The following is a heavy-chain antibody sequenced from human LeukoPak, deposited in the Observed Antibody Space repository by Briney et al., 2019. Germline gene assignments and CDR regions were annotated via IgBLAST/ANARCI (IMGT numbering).Heavy chain of an antibody. CDR3: ARVGPLSYSSSTGWFDP. CDR2: IYHSGST. J-gene: IGHJ5*02. V-gene: IGHV4-4*02. D-gene: IGHD6-19*01. CDR1: GGSISSSNW. Sequence: SETLSLTCAVSGGSISSSNWWSWVRQPPGKGLEWIGEIYHSGSTNYNPSLKSRVTISVDKSKNQFSLKLSSVTAADTAVYYCARVGPLSYSSSTGWFDPWGQGTLVTVSS.